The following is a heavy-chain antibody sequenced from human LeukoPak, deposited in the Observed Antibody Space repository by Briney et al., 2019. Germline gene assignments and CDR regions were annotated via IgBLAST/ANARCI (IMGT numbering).Heavy chain of an antibody. CDR1: GGSISSYY. J-gene: IGHJ4*02. V-gene: IGHV4-59*08. Sequence: SETLSLTCTVSGGSISSYYWSWIRQPPGKGLEWIGYIYYSGSTNYNPSLKSRVTISVDTSKNQFSLKLSSVTAADTAVYFCARGDAWDPFDYWGQGTLVTVSS. CDR3: ARGDAWDPFDY. D-gene: IGHD3-16*01. CDR2: IYYSGST.